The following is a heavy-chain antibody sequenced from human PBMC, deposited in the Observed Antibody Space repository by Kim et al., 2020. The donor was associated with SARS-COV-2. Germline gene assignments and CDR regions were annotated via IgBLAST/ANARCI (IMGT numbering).Heavy chain of an antibody. CDR2: ISSSSYL. CDR1: GFTFTNYG. V-gene: IGHV3-21*01. D-gene: IGHD3-10*01. CDR3: AREDRKYYYGSGTDGGPWFDP. Sequence: GGSLRLSCAASGFTFTNYGMDWVRQAPGKGLEWVSSISSSSYLYYADSVKGRFTISRDNAKNSLFLQMNSLRAEDTAVYYCAREDRKYYYGSGTDGGPWFDPWGQGTLVTVSS. J-gene: IGHJ5*02.